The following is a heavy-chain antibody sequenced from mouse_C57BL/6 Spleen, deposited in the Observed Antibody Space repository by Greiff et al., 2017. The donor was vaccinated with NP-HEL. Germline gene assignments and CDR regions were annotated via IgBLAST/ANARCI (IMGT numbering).Heavy chain of an antibody. D-gene: IGHD2-4*01. CDR1: GYTFTDYN. J-gene: IGHJ2*01. CDR3: ARFFYDYLYFDY. CDR2: INPNNGGT. V-gene: IGHV1-22*01. Sequence: EVQLQQSGPELVKPGASVKMSCKASGYTFTDYNMHWVKQSHGKSLEWIGYINPNNGGTSYNQKFKGKATLTVNKSSSTAYMELRSLTSEDSAVYYCARFFYDYLYFDYWGQGTTLTVSS.